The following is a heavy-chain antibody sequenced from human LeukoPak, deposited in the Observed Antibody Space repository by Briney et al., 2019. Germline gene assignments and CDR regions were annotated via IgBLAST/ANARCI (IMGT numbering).Heavy chain of an antibody. CDR3: ARSIAARSPFDY. CDR2: ISAYNGNT. D-gene: IGHD6-6*01. V-gene: IGHV1-18*01. CDR1: GYTFTSYG. Sequence: ASVKASCKASGYTFTSYGISWVRQAPGQGLEWMGWISAYNGNTNYAQKLQGRVTMTTDTSTSTAYMELRSLRSDDTAVYYCARSIAARSPFDYWGQGTLVTVSS. J-gene: IGHJ4*02.